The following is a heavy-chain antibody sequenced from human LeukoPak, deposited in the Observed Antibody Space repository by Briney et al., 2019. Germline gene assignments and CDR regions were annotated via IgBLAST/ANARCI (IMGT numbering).Heavy chain of an antibody. D-gene: IGHD1-14*01. Sequence: GGSLRLSCVASGFTFSSCAMHWVRQAPGKGLEWVAVISYDGSNKYYADSVKGRFTISRDNSKNTLYLQMNSLRAEDTAVYYCARGYTADAFDIWGQGTMVTVSS. CDR3: ARGYTADAFDI. V-gene: IGHV3-30*04. J-gene: IGHJ3*02. CDR2: ISYDGSNK. CDR1: GFTFSSCA.